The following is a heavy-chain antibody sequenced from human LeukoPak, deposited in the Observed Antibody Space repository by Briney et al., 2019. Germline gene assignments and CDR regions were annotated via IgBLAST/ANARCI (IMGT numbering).Heavy chain of an antibody. CDR1: GGSISSSSYY. CDR2: IYYSGST. D-gene: IGHD3-3*01. V-gene: IGHV4-39*01. CDR3: ASERGGCVLWGRVYDFWSGYCEDY. J-gene: IGHJ4*02. Sequence: SETLSLTCTVSGGSISSSSYYWGWIRQPPGKGLEWIGSIYYSGSTYYNPSLKSRVTISVDTSKNQFSLKLSSVTAADTAVYYCASERGGCVLWGRVYDFWSGYCEDYWGQGTLVTVSS.